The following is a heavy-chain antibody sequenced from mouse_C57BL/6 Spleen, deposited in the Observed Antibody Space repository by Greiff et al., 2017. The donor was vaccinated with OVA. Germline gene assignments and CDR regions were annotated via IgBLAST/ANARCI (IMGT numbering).Heavy chain of an antibody. CDR1: GFTFSDYG. Sequence: EVKLVESGGGLVKPGGSLKLSCAASGFTFSDYGMHWVRQAPEKGLEWVAYISSGSSTIYYADTVKGRFTISRDNAKNTLFLQMTSLRSEDTAMYYCARGVGRYFDVWGTGTTVTVSS. V-gene: IGHV5-17*01. J-gene: IGHJ1*03. CDR2: ISSGSSTI. D-gene: IGHD1-1*02. CDR3: ARGVGRYFDV.